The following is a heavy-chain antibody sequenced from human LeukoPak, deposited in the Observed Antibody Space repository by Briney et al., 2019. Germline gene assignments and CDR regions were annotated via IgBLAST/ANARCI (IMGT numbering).Heavy chain of an antibody. CDR1: GFTFSSYA. CDR2: ISGSGGST. Sequence: PGGSLRLSCSASGFTFSSYAMSWVRQAPGKGLEWVSAISGSGGSTYYADSVKGRFTISRDNSKNTLYLQMNSLRAEDTAVYYCAEAYCSSTSCSPFDYWGQGTLVTVSS. CDR3: AEAYCSSTSCSPFDY. D-gene: IGHD2-2*01. J-gene: IGHJ4*02. V-gene: IGHV3-23*01.